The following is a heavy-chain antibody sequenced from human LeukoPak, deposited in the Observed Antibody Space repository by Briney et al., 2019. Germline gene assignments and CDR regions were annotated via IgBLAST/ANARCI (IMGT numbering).Heavy chain of an antibody. V-gene: IGHV4-38-2*01. J-gene: IGHJ6*04. D-gene: IGHD3-10*01. CDR2: IYHSGST. Sequence: PSETLSLTCAVSGYSISSGYYWGWIRQPPGKGLEWIGSIYHSGSTYYNPSLKRRVTISVDTSKSQFSLKLSSVTAADTAVYYCAGRPGYGSGSPYYYYGMDVWGKGTTVTVSS. CDR1: GYSISSGYY. CDR3: AGRPGYGSGSPYYYYGMDV.